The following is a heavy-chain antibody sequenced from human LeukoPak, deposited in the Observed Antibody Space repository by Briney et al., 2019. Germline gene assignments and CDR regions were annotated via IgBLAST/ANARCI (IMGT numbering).Heavy chain of an antibody. Sequence: LETLSLTCAVYGGSFSGYYWSWIRQPPGKGLEWIGEINHSGSTNYNPSLKSRVTISVDTSKNQFSLKLSSVTAADTAVYYCARGWVAAAGYNWFDPWGQGTLVTVSS. CDR3: ARGWVAAAGYNWFDP. CDR2: INHSGST. J-gene: IGHJ5*02. CDR1: GGSFSGYY. V-gene: IGHV4-34*01. D-gene: IGHD6-13*01.